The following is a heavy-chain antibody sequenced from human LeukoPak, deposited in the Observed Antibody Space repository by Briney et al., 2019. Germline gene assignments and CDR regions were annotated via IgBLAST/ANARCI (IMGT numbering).Heavy chain of an antibody. CDR2: INHSGST. CDR1: GGSFSGYY. V-gene: IGHV4-34*01. Sequence: SETLSLTCAVYGGSFSGYYWSWIRQPPGKGLEWIGEINHSGSTNYNPSLKGRVTISVDTSKNQFSLKLSSVTAADTAVYYCARVRPCYYDSSGYFSPCAFDIWGQGTMVTVSS. J-gene: IGHJ3*02. D-gene: IGHD3-22*01. CDR3: ARVRPCYYDSSGYFSPCAFDI.